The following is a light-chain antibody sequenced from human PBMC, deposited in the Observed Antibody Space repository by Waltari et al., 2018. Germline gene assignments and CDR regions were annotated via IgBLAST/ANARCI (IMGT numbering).Light chain of an antibody. Sequence: DIVFTQSPGTLSLSPGEIATLSCRASQSITGPSLAWYQQKPVQAPRLLMYGLSTRATGIPDRCSGSGSGTYCTLTISRLEPEDFAVYYCHQYGSAPTFGQGTKVEIK. CDR1: QSITGPS. CDR2: GLS. V-gene: IGKV3-20*01. J-gene: IGKJ1*01. CDR3: HQYGSAPT.